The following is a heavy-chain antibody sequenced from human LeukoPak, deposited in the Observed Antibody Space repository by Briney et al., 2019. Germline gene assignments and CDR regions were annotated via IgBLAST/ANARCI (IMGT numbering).Heavy chain of an antibody. CDR1: GYTLTELS. J-gene: IGHJ5*02. Sequence: ASLKVSCKVSGYTLTELSMHWVRQAPGKGREWMGGFDPEDGEPTNEKKFKGRFTMPEAKSTDTAYMELSSLRSEDTAVYYCATASRYDSRGYLTAGFDPWGQGTLVTVSS. D-gene: IGHD3-22*01. CDR2: FDPEDGEP. CDR3: ATASRYDSRGYLTAGFDP. V-gene: IGHV1-24*01.